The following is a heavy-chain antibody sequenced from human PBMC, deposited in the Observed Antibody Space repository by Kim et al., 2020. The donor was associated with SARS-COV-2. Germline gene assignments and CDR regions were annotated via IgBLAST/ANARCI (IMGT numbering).Heavy chain of an antibody. V-gene: IGHV4-59*01. CDR3: ARSGDPSGSYYSWFDP. CDR1: GGSISHYY. Sequence: SETLSLTCTVSGGSISHYYWSWIRLPPGKGLEWIGYIYHSGGTNYNASLKSRVTISVDTSKNHFSLNLTSVTTADTAVYYCARSGDPSGSYYSWFDPWGQGTLVTVSS. CDR2: IYHSGGT. J-gene: IGHJ5*02. D-gene: IGHD1-26*01.